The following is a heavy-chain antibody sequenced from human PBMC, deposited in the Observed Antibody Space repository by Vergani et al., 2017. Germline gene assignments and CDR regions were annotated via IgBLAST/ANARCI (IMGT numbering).Heavy chain of an antibody. J-gene: IGHJ3*02. CDR3: ARGIAVAGRDAFDI. CDR1: GGTFSSYT. Sequence: QVQLVQSGAEVKKPGSSVKVSCKASGGTFSSYTISWVRQAPGQGLEWMGRIIPILGIANYAQKFQGRVTITADKSTSTAYMELSSLGSEDTAVYYCARGIAVAGRDAFDIWGQGTMVTVSS. CDR2: IIPILGIA. D-gene: IGHD6-19*01. V-gene: IGHV1-69*02.